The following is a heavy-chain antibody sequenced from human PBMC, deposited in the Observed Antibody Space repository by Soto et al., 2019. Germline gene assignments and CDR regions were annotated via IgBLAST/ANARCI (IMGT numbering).Heavy chain of an antibody. CDR1: GFTFSSYA. V-gene: IGHV3-30-3*01. CDR2: ISYDGSNK. J-gene: IGHJ4*02. D-gene: IGHD4-17*01. CDR3: ASFLRWYFDY. Sequence: GGSLRLSCAASGFTFSSYAMHWVRQAPGKGLEWVAVISYDGSNKYYADSVKGRFTISRDNSKNTLYLQMNSLRAEDTAVYYCASFLRWYFDYWGQGTLVTVSS.